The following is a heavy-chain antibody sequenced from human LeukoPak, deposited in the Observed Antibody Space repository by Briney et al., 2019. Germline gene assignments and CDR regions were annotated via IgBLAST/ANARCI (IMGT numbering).Heavy chain of an antibody. V-gene: IGHV3-30*04. Sequence: GRSLRLSCAASGFTFSRYAMHWVRQAPGKGLEWVAVISSDGSNKYYADSVNGRFTISRDNSKNTLSLQMNSLRAADTAVYYCAKGGLRDGYSYASWGQGTLITVSS. J-gene: IGHJ5*02. CDR2: ISSDGSNK. D-gene: IGHD5-24*01. CDR3: AKGGLRDGYSYAS. CDR1: GFTFSRYA.